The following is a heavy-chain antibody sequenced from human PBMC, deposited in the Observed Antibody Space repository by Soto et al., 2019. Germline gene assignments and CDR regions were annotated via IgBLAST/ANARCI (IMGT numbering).Heavy chain of an antibody. V-gene: IGHV3-23*01. Sequence: GGSLRLSCAASGFTFSNYAMTWVRQAPGKGLERVSAISGNSGNTFYAGSVKGRFTISRDNSKNSLYLQMNSLRAEDTAVYYCAKDQGGYCTNGVCYIFDYWGQGTLVTVSS. CDR3: AKDQGGYCTNGVCYIFDY. D-gene: IGHD2-8*01. J-gene: IGHJ4*02. CDR1: GFTFSNYA. CDR2: ISGNSGNT.